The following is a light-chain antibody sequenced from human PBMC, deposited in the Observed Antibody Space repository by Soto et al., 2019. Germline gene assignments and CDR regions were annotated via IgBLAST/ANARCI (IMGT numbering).Light chain of an antibody. CDR3: QQYGSAPPGFT. V-gene: IGKV3-20*01. CDR1: QSVSSSY. Sequence: EVVLTQSPGTLSLSPGERATLSCRASQSVSSSYLAWYQHTPGQAPRLLIYGASTRAPGIPDRFSGGGSGTGFTFTISRLGPEDCAVDYCQQYGSAPPGFTFGHGTKVDIK. J-gene: IGKJ3*01. CDR2: GAS.